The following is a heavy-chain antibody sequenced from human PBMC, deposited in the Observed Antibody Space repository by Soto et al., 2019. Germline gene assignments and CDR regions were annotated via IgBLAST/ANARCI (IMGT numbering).Heavy chain of an antibody. CDR2: IYYSGST. J-gene: IGHJ4*02. V-gene: IGHV4-39*01. Sequence: NPSETLSLTCTVSGGSISSSSYYWGWIRQPPGKGLEWIGSIYYSGSTYYNPSLKSRVTISVDTSKNQFSLKLSSVTAADTAVYYCARLPSGSYLDYWGQGTLVTVS. D-gene: IGHD1-26*01. CDR1: GGSISSSSYY. CDR3: ARLPSGSYLDY.